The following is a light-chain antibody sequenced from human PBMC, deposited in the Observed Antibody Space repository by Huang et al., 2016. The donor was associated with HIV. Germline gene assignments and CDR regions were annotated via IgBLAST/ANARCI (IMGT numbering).Light chain of an antibody. CDR2: GAS. CDR1: QSVNDN. Sequence: EIMMTQSPGTLSVSPGERATLSCRASQSVNDNLAWYQQKPGQAHRLLSYGASTRASGIPARFSGSGSGTEFNITISSLQSEDFGIYYCQQYDKWPPWTFGQGTTVEIK. CDR3: QQYDKWPPWT. J-gene: IGKJ1*01. V-gene: IGKV3-15*01.